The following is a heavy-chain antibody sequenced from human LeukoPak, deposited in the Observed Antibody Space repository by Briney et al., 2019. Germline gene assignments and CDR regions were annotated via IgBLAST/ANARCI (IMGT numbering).Heavy chain of an antibody. CDR2: IYYSGST. CDR3: ARDGAYYDSSGYHYYFDY. CDR1: GDSISSGGYY. J-gene: IGHJ4*02. V-gene: IGHV4-31*03. D-gene: IGHD3-22*01. Sequence: PSQTLSLTCTVSGDSISSGGYYWSWIRQHPGKGLEWIGYIYYSGSTDYNPSLKSRVTISIDTSKNQFSLKLSSVTAADTAVYYCARDGAYYDSSGYHYYFDYWGRGTLVTVSS.